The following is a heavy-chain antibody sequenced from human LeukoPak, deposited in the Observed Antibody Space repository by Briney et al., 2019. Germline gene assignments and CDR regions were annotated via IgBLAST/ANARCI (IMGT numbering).Heavy chain of an antibody. Sequence: ASVKVSCKASGYTFSSYDINWVRQATGQGLEWMGWMNPNSGNTGYAQKFQGRVTITRNTSISTAYMELSSLRSEDTAVYYCARGRSYYDFWSGYGRDYFDYWGQGTLVTVSS. D-gene: IGHD3-3*01. CDR3: ARGRSYYDFWSGYGRDYFDY. CDR1: GYTFSSYD. V-gene: IGHV1-8*03. CDR2: MNPNSGNT. J-gene: IGHJ4*02.